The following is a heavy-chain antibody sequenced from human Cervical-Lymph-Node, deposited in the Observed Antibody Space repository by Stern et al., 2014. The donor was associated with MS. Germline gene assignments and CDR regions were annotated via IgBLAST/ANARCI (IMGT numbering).Heavy chain of an antibody. CDR1: GYTFTTYY. J-gene: IGHJ4*02. V-gene: IGHV1-46*01. CDR3: ARDSISDSEYFDY. CDR2: INPSSGAT. Sequence: QVQLVQSGTDVKKHGASVKVSCKASGYTFTTYYIHWVRQAPGQGLEWMGIINPSSGATSYAQRFQGRVTMTRDTSTSTVHLELSSLRSEDTAVYYCARDSISDSEYFDYWGQGALVTVSS.